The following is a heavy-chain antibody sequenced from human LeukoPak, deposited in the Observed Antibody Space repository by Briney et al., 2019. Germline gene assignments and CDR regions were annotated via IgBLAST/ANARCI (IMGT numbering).Heavy chain of an antibody. Sequence: GGSLKLSCAASEFTLSSYAMSWVRQAPGKGLEWVSVISGSGGNTYYADSVKVRFTISRDNSKNTLYLQMNSLRAEDTAVYYCAKSPVVVPVRGAFDIWGQGTMVTVSS. J-gene: IGHJ3*02. V-gene: IGHV3-23*01. CDR1: EFTLSSYA. CDR2: ISGSGGNT. D-gene: IGHD2-21*02. CDR3: AKSPVVVPVRGAFDI.